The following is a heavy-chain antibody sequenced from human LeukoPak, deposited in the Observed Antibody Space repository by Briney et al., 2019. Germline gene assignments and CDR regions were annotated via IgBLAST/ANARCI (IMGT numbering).Heavy chain of an antibody. J-gene: IGHJ4*01. D-gene: IGHD6-19*01. V-gene: IGHV4-59*01. CDR3: ARRREPNIARAALDH. CDR2: ISYSGST. Sequence: PSETLSLTCTVSGGSISNYYWSSVRQPPGKGLEWIGYISYSGSTDYNPSLRSRVDISVDTSKNQLSLRLTSVNAAAAAVYYCARRREPNIARAALDHWGHGTLVTVSS. CDR1: GGSISNYY.